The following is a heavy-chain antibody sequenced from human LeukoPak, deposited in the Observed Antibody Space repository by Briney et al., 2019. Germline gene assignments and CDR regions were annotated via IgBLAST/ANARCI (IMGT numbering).Heavy chain of an antibody. CDR2: ISSSGSTI. Sequence: GGSLRLPCAASGFTFSSYEMNWVRQAPGKGLEWVSYISSSGSTIYYADSVKGRFTISRDNAKNSLYLQMNSLRAEDTAVYYCARDFVYYYGSGSNPDAFDIWGQGTMVTVSS. V-gene: IGHV3-48*03. CDR3: ARDFVYYYGSGSNPDAFDI. D-gene: IGHD3-10*01. J-gene: IGHJ3*02. CDR1: GFTFSSYE.